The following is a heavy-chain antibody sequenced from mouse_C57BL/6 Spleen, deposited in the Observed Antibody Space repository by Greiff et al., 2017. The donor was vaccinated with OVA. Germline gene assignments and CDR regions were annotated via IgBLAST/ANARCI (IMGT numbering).Heavy chain of an antibody. D-gene: IGHD2-12*01. V-gene: IGHV5-12*01. Sequence: EVKLMESGGGLVQPGGSLKLSCAASGFTFSDYYMYWVRHTPETRLEWVAYISNGGGSTYYPDTVMGRFTISRDNAKNTLYLQMSRLKSEDTAMYYCARPGYSRYFDVWGTGTTVTVSS. J-gene: IGHJ1*03. CDR2: ISNGGGST. CDR1: GFTFSDYY. CDR3: ARPGYSRYFDV.